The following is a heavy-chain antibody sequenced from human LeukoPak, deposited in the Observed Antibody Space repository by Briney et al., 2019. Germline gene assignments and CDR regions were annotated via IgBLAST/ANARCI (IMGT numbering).Heavy chain of an antibody. CDR3: ATTGYCSSTIFSICFDP. J-gene: IGHJ5*02. CDR1: GYTLTQLS. CDR2: FDTEDGET. D-gene: IGHD2-2*01. V-gene: IGHV1-24*01. Sequence: ASVKVSCKVSGYTLTQLSMHWVRQAPGKGREWMGGFDTEDGETIYAQKFQGRVTMTQDTSTDTAYMDLSSLRSEDTAVYYCATTGYCSSTIFSICFDPCGQGTLFTVSS.